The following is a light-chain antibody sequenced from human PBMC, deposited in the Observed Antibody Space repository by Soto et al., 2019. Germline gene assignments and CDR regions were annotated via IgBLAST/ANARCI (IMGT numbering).Light chain of an antibody. CDR3: HQFGSSRGT. J-gene: IGKJ1*01. Sequence: EIVLTQSPGTLSLSPGERATLSCRASQSVSSSYLAWYQQKPGQAPRLLIYGASNRATGIPDRFNGSGSGTDFTLASRRLEPEDFAVYNCHQFGSSRGTFGQGPKVEIK. CDR1: QSVSSSY. CDR2: GAS. V-gene: IGKV3-20*01.